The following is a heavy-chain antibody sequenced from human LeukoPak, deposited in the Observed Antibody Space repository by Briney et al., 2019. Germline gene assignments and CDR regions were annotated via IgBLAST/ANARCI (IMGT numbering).Heavy chain of an antibody. J-gene: IGHJ4*02. CDR2: ISYDGSNE. CDR1: GFTFSSYG. Sequence: PGRSLRLSCAASGFTFSSYGMHWVRQAPGKGLEWVAVISYDGSNEYYADSVKGRFTISRDNSKNTLYLQMNSLRAEDTAVYYCALTYRGYSYGPIDYWGQGTLVTVSS. D-gene: IGHD5-18*01. CDR3: ALTYRGYSYGPIDY. V-gene: IGHV3-30*03.